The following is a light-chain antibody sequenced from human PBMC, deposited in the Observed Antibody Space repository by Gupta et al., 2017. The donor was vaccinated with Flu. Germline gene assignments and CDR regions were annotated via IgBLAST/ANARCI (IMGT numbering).Light chain of an antibody. CDR2: EVT. V-gene: IGLV2-14*01. CDR3: SSYTTSSTV. CDR1: SSDVGGYNY. Sequence: ALTQPASVSGSPGQSITISCTGTSSDVGGYNYVSWYQQHPGKAPKLMIYEVTNRPSGVSNRFSGSKSGNTASLTLSGLQAEDEADYYCSSYTTSSTVFGGGTKLSVL. J-gene: IGLJ2*01.